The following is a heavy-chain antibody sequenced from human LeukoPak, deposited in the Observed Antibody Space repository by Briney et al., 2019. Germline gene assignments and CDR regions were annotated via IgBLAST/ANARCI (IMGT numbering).Heavy chain of an antibody. Sequence: GGSLRLSCAASGFTFSDYYMSWIRQAPGKGLEWVSSITRSGSTIYYADSVKGRFTISRDNAKKSLYLQMNSLRVEDTAVYYCARDPNTGNWFDPWGQGTLVTVSS. CDR2: ITRSGSTI. J-gene: IGHJ5*02. V-gene: IGHV3-11*01. CDR1: GFTFSDYY. CDR3: ARDPNTGNWFDP. D-gene: IGHD3-10*01.